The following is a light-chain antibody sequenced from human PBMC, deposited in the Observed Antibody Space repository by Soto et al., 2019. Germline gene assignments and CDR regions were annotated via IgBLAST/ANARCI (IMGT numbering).Light chain of an antibody. J-gene: IGLJ2*01. V-gene: IGLV2-11*01. CDR2: DVS. CDR1: SSDVGGYNY. CDR3: CSYAVSYTFAV. Sequence: QSALTQPRSVSGSPGQSVTISCTGTSSDVGGYNYVSWYQQHPGKAPKLMIYDVSKRPSGVPDRFSGSKSGNTASLTISGLQAEDEADYYCCSYAVSYTFAVFCGVTKVTVL.